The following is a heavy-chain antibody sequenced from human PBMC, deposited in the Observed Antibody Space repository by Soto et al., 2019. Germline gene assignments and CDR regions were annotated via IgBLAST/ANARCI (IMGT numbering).Heavy chain of an antibody. J-gene: IGHJ4*02. V-gene: IGHV1-46*03. CDR2: INPSGGST. D-gene: IGHD2-15*01. Sequence: QVQLVQSGAEVKKPGASVKVSCKASGYTFTSYYMHWVRQAPGQGLEWMGIINPSGGSTSYAQKYQGRVTMTRDTSTSTVYMELSSLRSEDTAMYYCVRARCGCGGCYQGDYWGQGTLVTVSS. CDR1: GYTFTSYY. CDR3: VRARCGCGGCYQGDY.